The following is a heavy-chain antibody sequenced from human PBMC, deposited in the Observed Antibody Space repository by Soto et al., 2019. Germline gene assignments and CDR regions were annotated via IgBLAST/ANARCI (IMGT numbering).Heavy chain of an antibody. V-gene: IGHV3-21*01. Sequence: PWGSLRLSCAASGFTFSTYTMNWVSQAPGKGLEWVASITSTSSYMYYADSVKGRFTISRDNAKNSLFLQMNSLRAEDTALDYCASQVRRGWLDPWGKGPLVTVSS. J-gene: IGHJ5*02. CDR2: ITSTSSYM. CDR1: GFTFSTYT. CDR3: ASQVRRGWLDP.